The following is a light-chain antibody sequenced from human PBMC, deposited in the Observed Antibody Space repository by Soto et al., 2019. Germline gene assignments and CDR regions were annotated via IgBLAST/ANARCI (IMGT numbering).Light chain of an antibody. Sequence: QSALTQPASVSGSPGQSTTISCTGTSSDVGGYNEVSWYQQRPGKAPKLMIYDVSNRPSRVSNRFSGSKSGNTASLTISGLQAEYEAYYYCSSHAAGSTLIFGGGTKLTVL. CDR2: DVS. J-gene: IGLJ2*01. CDR1: SSDVGGYNE. CDR3: SSHAAGSTLI. V-gene: IGLV2-14*03.